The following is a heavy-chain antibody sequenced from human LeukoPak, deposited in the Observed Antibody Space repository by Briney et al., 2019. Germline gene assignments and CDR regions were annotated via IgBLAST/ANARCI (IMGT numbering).Heavy chain of an antibody. J-gene: IGHJ6*03. Sequence: SETLSLTCAVYGGSFSGDYWSWIRQPPGKGLEWIGQINHSGSTNYNPSLKSRVTISVDTSKNQFSLKLSSVTAADTAVYYCARHTYYYGSGSPYYMDVWGKGTTVTIS. CDR3: ARHTYYYGSGSPYYMDV. CDR2: INHSGST. V-gene: IGHV4-34*01. CDR1: GGSFSGDY. D-gene: IGHD3-10*01.